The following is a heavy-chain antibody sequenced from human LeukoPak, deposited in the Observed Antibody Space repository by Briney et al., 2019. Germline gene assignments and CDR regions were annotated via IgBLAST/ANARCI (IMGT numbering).Heavy chain of an antibody. D-gene: IGHD3-10*01. CDR3: ARDLNGSENDY. V-gene: IGHV3-33*01. CDR1: GFTFSSHG. CDR2: IWYDGSHT. Sequence: PGGSLRLSCVGSGFTFSSHGMHWVRQAPGKGLEWVAVIWYDGSHTYYAESVKGRFTISRDDSKSTLYLQMNSLRAEDTAVYYCARDLNGSENDYWGQGTLVTVSS. J-gene: IGHJ4*02.